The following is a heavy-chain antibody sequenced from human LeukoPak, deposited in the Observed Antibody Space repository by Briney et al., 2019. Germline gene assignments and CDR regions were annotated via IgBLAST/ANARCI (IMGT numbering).Heavy chain of an antibody. D-gene: IGHD3-22*01. CDR3: ARQHYYESFFDY. V-gene: IGHV4-30-4*01. J-gene: IGHJ4*02. CDR1: GGTISSGDDC. CDR2: IYNSGST. Sequence: PSQTLSLTCAVSGGTISSGDDCWTWIRQPPGKGLEWIGFIYNSGSTYYNPSLKSRLTISVDTSKNQFSLKLNSVTAADTAVYFCARQHYYESFFDYWGQGILVTVSS.